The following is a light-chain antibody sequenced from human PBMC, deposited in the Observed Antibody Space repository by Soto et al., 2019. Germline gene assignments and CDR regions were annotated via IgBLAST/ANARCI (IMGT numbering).Light chain of an antibody. CDR1: QSILYRSNSKYY. CDR3: QQFFSVPLT. CDR2: WAS. V-gene: IGKV4-1*01. Sequence: DIVMTQSPDSPSVSLGERATINCTSSQSILYRSNSKYYLAWYQQKPGHPPKLLIYWASTRGSGVPDRFSGSGSGTDFTLTISSLQAEDVEIYFCQQFFSVPLTFGGGTKVDIX. J-gene: IGKJ4*01.